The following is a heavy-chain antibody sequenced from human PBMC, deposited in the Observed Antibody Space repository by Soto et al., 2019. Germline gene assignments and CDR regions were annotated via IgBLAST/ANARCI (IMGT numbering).Heavy chain of an antibody. V-gene: IGHV3-23*01. CDR1: GFTFSSYA. D-gene: IGHD1-1*01. Sequence: EVQLLESGGGLVQPGGSLRLSCAASGFTFSSYAMSWVRQAPGKGLEWVSTISGSGGSTYYADSVKGRFTISRHNSTNTLYLQMNSRRAEDTAVYYCAKVNWDDCGFDYWGQGTLVTVCS. J-gene: IGHJ4*02. CDR3: AKVNWDDCGFDY. CDR2: ISGSGGST.